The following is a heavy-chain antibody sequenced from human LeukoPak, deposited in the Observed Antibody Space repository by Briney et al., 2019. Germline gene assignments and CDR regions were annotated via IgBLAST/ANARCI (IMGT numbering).Heavy chain of an antibody. V-gene: IGHV3-30*02. CDR2: IHYDGRNK. D-gene: IGHD4-17*01. J-gene: IGHJ4*02. CDR3: VSLHGDYNY. CDR1: GFTFSNCG. Sequence: PGGSLRLSCAASGFTFSNCGMHWVRQAPGKGLEWVAFIHYDGRNKYYADSVKGRFTISRDNSNNTLYLQMNSLRPDEDTAVYYCVSLHGDYNYWGQGTLVTVSS.